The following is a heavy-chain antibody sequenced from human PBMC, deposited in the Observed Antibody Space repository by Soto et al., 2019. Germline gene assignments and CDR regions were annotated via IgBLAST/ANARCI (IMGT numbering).Heavy chain of an antibody. CDR2: IVPVFGTT. CDR3: ARYIAVSSWWFDP. V-gene: IGHV1-69*01. Sequence: QVRLVQSGSEVRKPGSSVKVSCKASGGTFSSFPISWVRQAPGQGLEWMGGIVPVFGTTIYAQKLQGRVTITADESTNTAFMEMSGLRSEDTAIYYCARYIAVSSWWFDPWGQGTLVTVSS. CDR1: GGTFSSFP. D-gene: IGHD6-19*01. J-gene: IGHJ5*02.